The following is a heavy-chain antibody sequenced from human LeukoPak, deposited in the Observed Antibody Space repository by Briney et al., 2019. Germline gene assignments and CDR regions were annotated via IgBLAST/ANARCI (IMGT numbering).Heavy chain of an antibody. V-gene: IGHV5-51*01. CDR3: ARARDCSGGSCSGLFDY. J-gene: IGHJ4*02. CDR1: GYSFTSYW. CDR2: IYPGDSDT. D-gene: IGHD2-15*01. Sequence: GESLKISCKCSGYSFTSYWIGWVRQMPGKGLEWMGIIYPGDSDTRYSPSFQGQVTISADKSISTAYLQWSSLKASDTAMYYCARARDCSGGSCSGLFDYWGQGTLVTVSS.